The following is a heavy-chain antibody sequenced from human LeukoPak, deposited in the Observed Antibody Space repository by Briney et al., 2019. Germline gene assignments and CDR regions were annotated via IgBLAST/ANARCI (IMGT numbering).Heavy chain of an antibody. CDR1: GFTFSNAW. D-gene: IGHD3-10*01. CDR3: TTSRDGWFGELLQYYFNY. V-gene: IGHV3-15*01. Sequence: GGSLRLSCAASGFTFSNAWMSWVRQAPGKGLEWVGRIKSKTDGGTTDYAAPVKGRFTISRDDSKNTLYLQMNSLKTEDTAVYYCTTSRDGWFGELLQYYFNYWGQGTLVTVSS. CDR2: IKSKTDGGTT. J-gene: IGHJ4*02.